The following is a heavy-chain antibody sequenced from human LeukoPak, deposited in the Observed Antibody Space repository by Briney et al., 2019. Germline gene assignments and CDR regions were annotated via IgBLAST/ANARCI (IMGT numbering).Heavy chain of an antibody. Sequence: GGSLRLSCAASGFTFSSYAMSWVRQAPGKGLEWVSAISGSGGSTYYADSVKGRFTISRDNSKNTLYLQMNSLRAEDTAVYYCAKDRGYCSGGSCLPLDYWGQGTLVTVSS. CDR1: GFTFSSYA. V-gene: IGHV3-23*01. CDR2: ISGSGGST. CDR3: AKDRGYCSGGSCLPLDY. D-gene: IGHD2-15*01. J-gene: IGHJ4*02.